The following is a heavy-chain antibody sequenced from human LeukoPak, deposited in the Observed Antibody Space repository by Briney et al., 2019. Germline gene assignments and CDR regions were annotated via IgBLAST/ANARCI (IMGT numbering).Heavy chain of an antibody. Sequence: GGSLRLSCAASGFTFSSYAMHWVRQAPGKGLEWVAVISYDGSNKYYADSVKGRFTISRDNSKNTLYLQMNSLRAEDTAVYYCARGRCQYQLLPTCPLDDYWGQGTLVTVSS. CDR3: ARGRCQYQLLPTCPLDDY. V-gene: IGHV3-30-3*01. CDR2: ISYDGSNK. CDR1: GFTFSSYA. J-gene: IGHJ4*02. D-gene: IGHD2-2*01.